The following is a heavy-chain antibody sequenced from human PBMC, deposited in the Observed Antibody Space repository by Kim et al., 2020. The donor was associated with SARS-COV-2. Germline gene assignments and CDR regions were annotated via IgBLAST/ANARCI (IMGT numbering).Heavy chain of an antibody. CDR3: AEGSSWYIFDY. Sequence: PTYAQGFTGRFVFSLDTSVSTAYLQISSLKAEDTAVYYCAEGSSWYIFDYWGQGTLVTVSS. CDR2: P. J-gene: IGHJ4*02. D-gene: IGHD6-13*01. V-gene: IGHV7-4-1*02.